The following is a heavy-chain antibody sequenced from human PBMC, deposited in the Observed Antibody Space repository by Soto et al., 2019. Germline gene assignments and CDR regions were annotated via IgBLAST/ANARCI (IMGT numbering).Heavy chain of an antibody. Sequence: GGSLRLSCAASGFTFSSYAMSWVRQAPGKGLEWVSAISGSGGSTYYADSVKGRFTISRDNSKNTLYLQMNSLRAEDTAVYYCAKDSGGIEMATAMGDDAFDIWGQGTLVPSPQ. CDR1: GFTFSSYA. CDR2: ISGSGGST. D-gene: IGHD5-18*01. V-gene: IGHV3-23*01. J-gene: IGHJ3*02. CDR3: AKDSGGIEMATAMGDDAFDI.